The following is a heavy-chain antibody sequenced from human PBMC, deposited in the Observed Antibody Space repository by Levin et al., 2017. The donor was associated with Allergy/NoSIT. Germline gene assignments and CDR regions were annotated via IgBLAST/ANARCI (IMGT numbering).Heavy chain of an antibody. CDR2: IYYSGST. J-gene: IGHJ4*02. D-gene: IGHD4-17*01. CDR1: GGSISSSSYY. CDR3: ASGLRVYFDY. V-gene: IGHV4-39*01. Sequence: SQTLSLTCTVSGGSISSSSYYWGWIRQPPGKGLEWIGSIYYSGSTYYNPSLKSRVTISVDTSKNQFSLKLSSVTAADTAVYYCASGLRVYFDYWGQGTLVTVSS.